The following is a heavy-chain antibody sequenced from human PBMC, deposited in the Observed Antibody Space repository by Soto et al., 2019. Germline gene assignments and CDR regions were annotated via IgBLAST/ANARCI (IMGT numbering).Heavy chain of an antibody. CDR1: GGSISSSSYY. D-gene: IGHD1-1*01. J-gene: IGHJ6*03. CDR2: IYYSGGT. CDR3: ARPAGTYRGYYYMDV. V-gene: IGHV4-39*01. Sequence: QLQLQESGPGLVKPSETLSLTCTVSGGSISSSSYYWGWIRQPPGKGLAWIGSIYYSGGTYYNPSLKSRVTISVDTSKNQFSLKLSSVTAADTAVYYCARPAGTYRGYYYMDVWGKGTTVTVSS.